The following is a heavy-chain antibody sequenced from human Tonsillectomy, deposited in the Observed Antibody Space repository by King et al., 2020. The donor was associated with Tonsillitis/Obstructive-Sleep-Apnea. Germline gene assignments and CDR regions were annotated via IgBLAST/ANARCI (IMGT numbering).Heavy chain of an antibody. CDR2: ISSSSRTI. D-gene: IGHD2-15*01. V-gene: IGHV3-48*02. Sequence: VQLVESGGGLVQPGGSLRLSCAASGFTFSSYSMNWVRQAPGKGLEWVSYISSSSRTIYYADSVKGRFTISRDNAKNSLYLQMNSLRDEDTAVYYCARDSVGYCSGGSCRWGQGTLVTVSS. J-gene: IGHJ4*02. CDR1: GFTFSSYS. CDR3: ARDSVGYCSGGSCR.